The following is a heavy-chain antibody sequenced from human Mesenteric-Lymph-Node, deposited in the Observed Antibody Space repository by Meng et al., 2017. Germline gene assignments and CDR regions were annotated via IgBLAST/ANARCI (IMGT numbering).Heavy chain of an antibody. Sequence: ESLKISCAVYGGSFSGYYWSWIRQPPGKGLEWIGEINHSGSTNYNPSLKSRVTISVDTSKNQFSLKLSSVTAEDTAVYYCARGRWFDPWGQGTLVTVSS. CDR1: GGSFSGYY. CDR3: ARGRWFDP. CDR2: INHSGST. J-gene: IGHJ5*02. V-gene: IGHV4-34*01.